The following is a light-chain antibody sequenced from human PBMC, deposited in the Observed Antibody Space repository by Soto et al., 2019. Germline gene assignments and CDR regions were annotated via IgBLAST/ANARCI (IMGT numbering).Light chain of an antibody. J-gene: IGKJ4*01. CDR2: DAS. CDR1: QSVSSY. CDR3: QQRSNWPLT. V-gene: IGKV3-11*01. Sequence: EIVLTQSPATLSLSPGARAPLSCRASQSVSSYLAWYPQKPGQAPRLLIYDASNRATGIPARFSGSGSGTDFTLTISSLEPEDFAVYYCQQRSNWPLTFGGGTKV.